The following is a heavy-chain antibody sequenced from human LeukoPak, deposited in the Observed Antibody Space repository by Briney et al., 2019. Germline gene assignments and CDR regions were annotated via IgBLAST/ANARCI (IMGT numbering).Heavy chain of an antibody. V-gene: IGHV3-48*01. Sequence: PGGSLRLPCAASGFTFSDFDLNWVRQAPGKGLEWVSYISDSSRTTYYTDSVKGRFTISRDNAKNSLYLQMNSLRAEDTAVYYCARPTTSGLYSHWGQGTMVTVSS. CDR3: ARPTTSGLYSH. J-gene: IGHJ3*01. CDR1: GFTFSDFD. CDR2: ISDSSRTT. D-gene: IGHD6-19*01.